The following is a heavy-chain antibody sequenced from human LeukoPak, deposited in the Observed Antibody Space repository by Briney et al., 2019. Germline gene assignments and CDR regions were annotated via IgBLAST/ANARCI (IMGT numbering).Heavy chain of an antibody. CDR3: ARPNHKDHCSSTSCYRYFDY. D-gene: IGHD2-2*01. J-gene: IGHJ4*02. V-gene: IGHV4-30-2*01. CDR1: GGSISSGGYS. CDR2: INHSGST. Sequence: SETLSLTCAVSGGSISSGGYSWSWIRQPPGKGLEWIGEINHSGSTNYNPSLKSRLTISVDTSKNQFSLNLRSVTAADTAVYYCARPNHKDHCSSTSCYRYFDYWGQGTLVTVSS.